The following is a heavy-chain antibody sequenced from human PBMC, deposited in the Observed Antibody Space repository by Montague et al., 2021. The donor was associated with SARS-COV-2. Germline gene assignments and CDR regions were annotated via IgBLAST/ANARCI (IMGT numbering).Heavy chain of an antibody. CDR2: IKQDESEK. CDR3: TRGPRGNNGGKSDY. D-gene: IGHD4-23*01. V-gene: IGHV3-7*01. Sequence: SLRLSCAASGFTFSNYWMTWVRQAPGKGLEWVANIKQDESEKYYVDSVEGRFAISRDNAKNSLYLQMNSLRVEDTAVYYCTRGPRGNNGGKSDYWGQGILVTVSS. J-gene: IGHJ4*02. CDR1: GFTFSNYW.